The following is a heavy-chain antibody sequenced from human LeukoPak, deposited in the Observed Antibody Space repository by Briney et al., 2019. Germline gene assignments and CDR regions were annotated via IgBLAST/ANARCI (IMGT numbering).Heavy chain of an antibody. CDR3: ARDRSPGGDHAFDI. CDR1: GFTFSSYS. V-gene: IGHV3-21*01. Sequence: GGSLRLSCAASGFTFSSYSMNWVRQAPGKGLEWVSSISSSSSYIYYADSVKGRFTIFRDNAKNSLYLQMNSLRAEDTAVYYCARDRSPGGDHAFDIWGQGTMVTVSS. J-gene: IGHJ3*02. CDR2: ISSSSSYI. D-gene: IGHD3-16*01.